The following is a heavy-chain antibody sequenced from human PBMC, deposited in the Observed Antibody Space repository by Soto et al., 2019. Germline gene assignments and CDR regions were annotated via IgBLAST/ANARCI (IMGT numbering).Heavy chain of an antibody. CDR1: GFSLSTSGVG. D-gene: IGHD6-6*01. Sequence: QITLKESGPPLVKPTQTLTLTCTFSGFSLSTSGVGVGWIRQPPGKAPEWLALIYWDDDKRYCPSLKSRLTITKDPSKPRVVLTMTNMDPADTATYYCAHRIAARLDYWGQGALVTVSS. J-gene: IGHJ4*02. V-gene: IGHV2-5*02. CDR2: IYWDDDK. CDR3: AHRIAARLDY.